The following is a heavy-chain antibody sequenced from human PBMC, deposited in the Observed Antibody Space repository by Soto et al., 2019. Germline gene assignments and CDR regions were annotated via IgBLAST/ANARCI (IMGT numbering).Heavy chain of an antibody. Sequence: TLKESCPTLVKPTQTLTLTCSFSGFSLSTSGVGVGWIRQSPGKALEWLALIYWSGDEHYRPSLKSRLSIIKDNAKNHVVLILTDMDPVDTATYYCARGLATLPVFAFDTWGQGTMVTVSS. CDR2: IYWSGDE. V-gene: IGHV2-5*01. CDR1: GFSLSTSGVG. CDR3: ARGLATLPVFAFDT. D-gene: IGHD6-6*01. J-gene: IGHJ3*02.